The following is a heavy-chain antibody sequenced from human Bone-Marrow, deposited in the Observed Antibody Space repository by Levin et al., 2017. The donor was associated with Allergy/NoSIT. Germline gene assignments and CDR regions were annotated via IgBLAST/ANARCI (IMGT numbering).Heavy chain of an antibody. CDR3: ARDPQWLAANDAFDI. D-gene: IGHD6-19*01. CDR2: IYYSGST. V-gene: IGHV4-61*01. Sequence: SETLSLTCTVSGGSVSSGSYYWSWIRQPPGTGLEWIGYIYYSGSTNYNPSLKSRVTISVDTSKNQFSLKLSSVTAADTAVYYCARDPQWLAANDAFDIWGQGTMVTVSS. CDR1: GGSVSSGSYY. J-gene: IGHJ3*02.